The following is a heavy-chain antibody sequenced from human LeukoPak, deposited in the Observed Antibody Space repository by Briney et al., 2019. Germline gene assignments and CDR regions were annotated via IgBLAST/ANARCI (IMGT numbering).Heavy chain of an antibody. CDR1: GFTFSSYW. CDR2: INSGGTTT. D-gene: IGHD2-15*01. J-gene: IGHJ4*02. Sequence: GGSLRLSCAASGFTFSSYWMSWVRQAPGKGLVWVSRINSGGTTTTYADSVKGRFTISRDNARNTLYLQMNSLRAEDTAVYYCARGSGGGGSCCRFDYWGQGTLVTVSS. V-gene: IGHV3-74*01. CDR3: ARGSGGGGSCCRFDY.